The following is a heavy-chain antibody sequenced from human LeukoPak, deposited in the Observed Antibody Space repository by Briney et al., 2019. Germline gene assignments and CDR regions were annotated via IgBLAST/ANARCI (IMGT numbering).Heavy chain of an antibody. CDR2: IYYSGST. D-gene: IGHD2-2*01. Sequence: SETLSLTCSVSGGSISSASYFWSFIRQPPGKGLEWIGSIYYSGSTYYNPSLKSRVTISVDTSKNEFSLKLRSVTAADKAVYYCSRRDCSRTDCFYWYFDLWGRGALLTVSS. CDR3: SRRDCSRTDCFYWYFDL. J-gene: IGHJ2*01. V-gene: IGHV4-39*07. CDR1: GGSISSASYF.